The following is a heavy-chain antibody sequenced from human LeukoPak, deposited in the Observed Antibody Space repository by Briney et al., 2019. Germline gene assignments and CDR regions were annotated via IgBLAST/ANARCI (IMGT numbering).Heavy chain of an antibody. CDR1: GFTFSDYY. V-gene: IGHV3-11*01. D-gene: IGHD3-16*02. CDR3: ARGYYDYVWGSYRYPLDY. Sequence: TGGSLRLSCAASGFTFSDYYMSWIRQAPGKGLEWVSYISSSGSTIYYADSVKGRFTISRDNAKNSLYLQMNSLRAEDTAVYYCARGYYDYVWGSYRYPLDYWGQGTLVTVSS. CDR2: ISSSGSTI. J-gene: IGHJ4*02.